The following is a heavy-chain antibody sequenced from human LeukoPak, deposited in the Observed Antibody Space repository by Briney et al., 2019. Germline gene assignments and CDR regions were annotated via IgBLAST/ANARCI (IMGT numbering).Heavy chain of an antibody. D-gene: IGHD2-2*01. J-gene: IGHJ4*02. Sequence: GGSLRLSCAVSGFTFSSYAMTWVRQAPGKGLEWVSAISGSGGSTNYADSVKGRFTISRDNSNNTLYLQMNSLRADDTAVYYCAKGGYCSSTSCPFDYWGQGTLVTVSS. CDR3: AKGGYCSSTSCPFDY. CDR1: GFTFSSYA. V-gene: IGHV3-23*01. CDR2: ISGSGGST.